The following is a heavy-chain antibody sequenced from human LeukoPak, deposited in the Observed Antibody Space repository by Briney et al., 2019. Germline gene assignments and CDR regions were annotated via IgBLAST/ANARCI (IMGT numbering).Heavy chain of an antibody. CDR3: ARGEVEGSGWYWYFDL. D-gene: IGHD6-19*01. CDR2: ISSSSSTI. Sequence: PGGSLRLSCAASGFTFSSYSMNWVRQAPGKGLEWVSYISSSSSTIYYADSVKGRFTISRDNAKNSLYLQMNSLRAEDTAVYYCARGEVEGSGWYWYFDLWGRGTLVTVSS. CDR1: GFTFSSYS. J-gene: IGHJ2*01. V-gene: IGHV3-48*01.